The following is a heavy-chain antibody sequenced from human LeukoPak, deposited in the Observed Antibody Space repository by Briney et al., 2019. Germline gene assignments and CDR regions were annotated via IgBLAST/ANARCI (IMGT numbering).Heavy chain of an antibody. CDR3: ARWAGYSSNGALTYSFDI. D-gene: IGHD6-19*01. CDR2: IFYGGST. J-gene: IGHJ3*02. CDR1: GGSISSSLYY. Sequence: PSESLSLTCTVSGGSISSSLYYWGWIRQSPGKGLECIGNIFYGGSTYYNPSLRSRVTISVDTSKNQFSLKLNSVTASDTAVYYCARWAGYSSNGALTYSFDIWSQGTMVTVSS. V-gene: IGHV4-39*01.